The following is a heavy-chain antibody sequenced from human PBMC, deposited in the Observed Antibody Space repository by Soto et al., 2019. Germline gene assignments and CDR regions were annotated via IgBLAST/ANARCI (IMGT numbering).Heavy chain of an antibody. D-gene: IGHD6-6*01. J-gene: IGHJ4*02. CDR2: ISDSGGSR. Sequence: VQLLESGGGLVQPGGSLRLACAASGFTFSGYAMSWVRQAPGKGLEWVSAISDSGGSRYYADSVKGRFTISRDNSKNTLYLQMNSLRVEDTAVYYCAKRVEYSSSTHYFDYWGQGTLVTVSS. CDR3: AKRVEYSSSTHYFDY. CDR1: GFTFSGYA. V-gene: IGHV3-23*01.